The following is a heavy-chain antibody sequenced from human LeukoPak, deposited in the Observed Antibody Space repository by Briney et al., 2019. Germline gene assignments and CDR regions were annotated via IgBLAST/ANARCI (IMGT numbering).Heavy chain of an antibody. D-gene: IGHD3-3*01. CDR2: IRSKAYGGTT. J-gene: IGHJ4*02. CDR1: GFTFGDYA. Sequence: GGSLRLSCTASGFTFGDYAMSWGRQAPGKGLEWVGFIRSKAYGGTTEYAASVKGRFTTSRDDSKSIAYLQMNSLKTEDTAVYYCTRATAVFWSGYPDYWGQGTLVTVSS. V-gene: IGHV3-49*04. CDR3: TRATAVFWSGYPDY.